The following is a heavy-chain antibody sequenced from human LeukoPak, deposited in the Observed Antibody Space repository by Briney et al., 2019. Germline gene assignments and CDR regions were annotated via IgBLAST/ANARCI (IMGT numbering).Heavy chain of an antibody. J-gene: IGHJ4*02. Sequence: GGSLRLSCVASGLTFDDYDMAWVRQAPGKGLEWVSGINWTGGTTGYADSVKGRFTISRDNAKNSLYLQMNSLRAEDTALYYCARGFLEWSFDYWGQGTLVTVSS. CDR1: GLTFDDYD. CDR2: INWTGGTT. D-gene: IGHD3-3*01. V-gene: IGHV3-20*04. CDR3: ARGFLEWSFDY.